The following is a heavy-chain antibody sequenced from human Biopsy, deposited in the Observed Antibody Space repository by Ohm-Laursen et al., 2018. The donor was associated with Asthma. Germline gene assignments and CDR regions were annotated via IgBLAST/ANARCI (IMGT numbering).Heavy chain of an antibody. D-gene: IGHD4-17*01. Sequence: ASVKVSCKTSGYSLTDLSMHWVRQAPGQGLEWMGGHDHEEGGTVNARRFQGRVTMTEDTSTDTAYMELSSLSSDNTAVYYCASDFPKDYVRFNFQYWGQGTLVTVSS. CDR1: GYSLTDLS. J-gene: IGHJ4*02. V-gene: IGHV1-24*01. CDR2: HDHEEGGT. CDR3: ASDFPKDYVRFNFQY.